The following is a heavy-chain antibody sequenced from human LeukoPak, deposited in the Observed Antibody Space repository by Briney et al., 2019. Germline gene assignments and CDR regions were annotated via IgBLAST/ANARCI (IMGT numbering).Heavy chain of an antibody. Sequence: GGSLRLSCAASGFTFSTYGMHWVRQAPGKGLEWVAFIRNDGSNKYYADSVKGRFTISRDNSKNTLYLQMNSLRAEDTAVYYCAKSGMITFGGVIFNWFDPWGQGTLVTVSS. D-gene: IGHD3-16*01. CDR2: IRNDGSNK. V-gene: IGHV3-30*02. J-gene: IGHJ5*02. CDR3: AKSGMITFGGVIFNWFDP. CDR1: GFTFSTYG.